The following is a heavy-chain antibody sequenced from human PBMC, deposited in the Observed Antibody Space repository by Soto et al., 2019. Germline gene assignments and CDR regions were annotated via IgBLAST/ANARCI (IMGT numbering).Heavy chain of an antibody. CDR1: GFTFSSYE. D-gene: IGHD6-6*01. CDR3: ASAAPSIAARFPFDY. J-gene: IGHJ4*02. Sequence: GGSLRLSCAASGFTFSSYEMNWVRQAPGKGLEWVSYISSSGSTIYYADSVKDRFTISRDNAKNSLYLQMNSLRAEDTAVYYCASAAPSIAARFPFDYWGQGTLVTVSS. CDR2: ISSSGSTI. V-gene: IGHV3-48*03.